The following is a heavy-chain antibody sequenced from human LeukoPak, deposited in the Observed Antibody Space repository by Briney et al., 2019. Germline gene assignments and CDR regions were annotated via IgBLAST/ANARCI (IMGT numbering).Heavy chain of an antibody. CDR3: ARDVKSYYDSSGYYYGGGFVDY. D-gene: IGHD3-22*01. Sequence: GGSLRLSCAASGXTFSDYYMSWIRQAPGKGLEWISYISISSSYTDYADSVKGRFTISRDNAKNSLYLQMNSLRAEDTALYYCARDVKSYYDSSGYYYGGGFVDYWGQGILVTVSS. CDR1: GXTFSDYY. V-gene: IGHV3-11*06. CDR2: ISISSSYT. J-gene: IGHJ4*02.